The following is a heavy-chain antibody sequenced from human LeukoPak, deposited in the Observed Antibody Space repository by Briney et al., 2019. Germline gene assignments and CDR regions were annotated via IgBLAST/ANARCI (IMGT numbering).Heavy chain of an antibody. J-gene: IGHJ4*02. CDR2: ISYDGSNR. D-gene: IGHD5-24*01. CDR1: GFTFSIYG. CDR3: AKDPHKDAYNYCDY. V-gene: IGHV3-30*18. Sequence: PGGSLRLSCAASGFTFSIYGMHWVRQAPGKGLEWVALISYDGSNRYYVDSVKGRFTISRDNAKNTLYLQMNSLRAEDTAVYYCAKDPHKDAYNYCDYWGQGTLVTVSS.